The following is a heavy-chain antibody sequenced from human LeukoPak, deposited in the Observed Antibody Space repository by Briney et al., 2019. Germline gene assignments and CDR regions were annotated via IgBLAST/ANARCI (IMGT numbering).Heavy chain of an antibody. CDR2: ISDSGGST. CDR1: GFTFSSYA. CDR3: AKRGVVIRVILVGFHKEAYYFDS. Sequence: PGGSLRLSCAASGFTFSSYAMSWVRQAPGKGLEWVAGISDSGGSTKYADSVRGRFTISRDNPKNTLHLQMNSLRAEDTAVYFCAKRGVVIRVILVGFHKEAYYFDSWGQGALVTVSS. V-gene: IGHV3-23*01. D-gene: IGHD3-22*01. J-gene: IGHJ4*02.